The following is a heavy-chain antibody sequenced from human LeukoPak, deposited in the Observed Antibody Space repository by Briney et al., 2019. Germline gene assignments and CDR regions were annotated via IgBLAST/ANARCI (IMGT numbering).Heavy chain of an antibody. Sequence: ASVKVSCKASGYTFTSYYMHWVRQAPGQGLEWMGRINPNSGGTNYAQKFQGRVTMTRDTSISTAYMELSRLRSDDTAVYYCARDRRIAAAANWFDPWGQGTLVTVSS. J-gene: IGHJ5*02. CDR1: GYTFTSYY. CDR3: ARDRRIAAAANWFDP. CDR2: INPNSGGT. V-gene: IGHV1-2*06. D-gene: IGHD6-13*01.